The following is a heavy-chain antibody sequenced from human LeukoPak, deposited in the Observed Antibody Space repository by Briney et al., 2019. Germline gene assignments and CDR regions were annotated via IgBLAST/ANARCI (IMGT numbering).Heavy chain of an antibody. D-gene: IGHD5-12*01. CDR1: GFTFSSYA. Sequence: GGSLRLSCAASGFTFSSYAMSWVRQAPGKGLEWVSAISGSGGTTYYADSVEGRFTISRDNSKNTLFLQMDSLRAEDTAIYYCAKDGGYSKYDNYHFDYWGQGTLVTVSS. J-gene: IGHJ4*02. CDR2: ISGSGGTT. V-gene: IGHV3-23*01. CDR3: AKDGGYSKYDNYHFDY.